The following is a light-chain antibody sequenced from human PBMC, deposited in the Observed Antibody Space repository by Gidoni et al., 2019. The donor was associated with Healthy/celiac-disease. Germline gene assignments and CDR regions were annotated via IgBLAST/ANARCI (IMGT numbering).Light chain of an antibody. J-gene: IGKJ1*01. CDR1: QSISSW. CDR3: QQYNSYPAT. CDR2: KAS. Sequence: DIQMTQSPSTLSASVGDRVTITCRASQSISSWLAWYQQKPGKAPKLLIYKASSLESGVPSRFSGSGSGTECTLTISSLQPDDFATYYCQQYNSYPATCGQGTKVEIK. V-gene: IGKV1-5*03.